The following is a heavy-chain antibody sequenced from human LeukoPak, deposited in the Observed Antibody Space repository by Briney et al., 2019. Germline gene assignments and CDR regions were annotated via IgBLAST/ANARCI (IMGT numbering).Heavy chain of an antibody. V-gene: IGHV3-21*01. D-gene: IGHD4-17*01. Sequence: GRSLRLSCAASGFTFSSYAMRWVRQAPGKGLEWVSSISSSISYIYYADSVKGRFTIPRDNAKNSLYLQMNSLSAEDTAVYYCARDAYGDYAVDYWGQGTLVTVSS. J-gene: IGHJ4*02. CDR3: ARDAYGDYAVDY. CDR1: GFTFSSYA. CDR2: ISSSISYI.